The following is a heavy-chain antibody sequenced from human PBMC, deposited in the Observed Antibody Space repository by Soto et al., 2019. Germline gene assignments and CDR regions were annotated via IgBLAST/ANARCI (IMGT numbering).Heavy chain of an antibody. D-gene: IGHD1-26*01. V-gene: IGHV1-46*01. CDR2: INPNGGST. Sequence: ASLKVSCNAPADTFTSYYIHWVRQAPGHGLEGRGIINPNGGSTAVAQTFQGRITMTSDTSTSTVYMELRSLGSEDTAIYYCARSSGEVFGIIIEGFNWLAPWGQGSLVTVSS. CDR3: ARSSGEVFGIIIEGFNWLAP. J-gene: IGHJ5*02. CDR1: ADTFTSYY.